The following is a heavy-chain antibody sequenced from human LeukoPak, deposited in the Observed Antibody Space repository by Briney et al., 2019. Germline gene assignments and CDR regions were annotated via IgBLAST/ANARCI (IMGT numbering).Heavy chain of an antibody. D-gene: IGHD2-21*01. CDR2: IYPGDSNT. Sequence: PGESLKISCKYSGYSFTKYWIGWVRQMPGKGLEWMGSIYPGDSNTRYSPSFQGQVTISADKSISTAYLQWSSLKASDTAMYYFARRYIVGYYFDYWGQGTLVTVSS. V-gene: IGHV5-51*01. CDR1: GYSFTKYW. CDR3: ARRYIVGYYFDY. J-gene: IGHJ4*02.